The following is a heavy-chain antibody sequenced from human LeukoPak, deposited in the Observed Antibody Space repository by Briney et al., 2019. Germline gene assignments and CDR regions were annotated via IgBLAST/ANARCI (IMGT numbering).Heavy chain of an antibody. V-gene: IGHV3-9*01. CDR2: ISWNSGSI. CDR1: GFTFDDYA. CDR3: AKGQFGEFDY. J-gene: IGHJ4*02. Sequence: PGRSLRLSCAGSGFTFDDYAMHWVRQAPGKGLEWVSGISWNSGSIGYADSVKGRFTISRDNAKNSLYLQMNSLRAEDTALYYCAKGQFGEFDYWGQGTPVTVSS. D-gene: IGHD3-10*01.